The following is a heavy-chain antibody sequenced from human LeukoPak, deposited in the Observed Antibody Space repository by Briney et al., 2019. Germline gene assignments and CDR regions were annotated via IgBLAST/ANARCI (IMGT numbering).Heavy chain of an antibody. V-gene: IGHV3-23*01. CDR2: ITGSGTNR. CDR3: VIWGDYDVLTGYYVPDY. CDR1: GFNFSNYA. D-gene: IGHD3-9*01. Sequence: AGGSLRLSCVASGFNFSNYAMSWVRQAPGKGLEWVSAITGSGTNRYYADSLKGRFTTSRDNSKNTVFLQMNSLRHEDTAIYYCVIWGDYDVLTGYYVPDYWGQGTLVTVAS. J-gene: IGHJ4*02.